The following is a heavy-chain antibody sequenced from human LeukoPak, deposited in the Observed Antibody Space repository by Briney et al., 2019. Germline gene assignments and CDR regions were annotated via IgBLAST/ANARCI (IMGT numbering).Heavy chain of an antibody. V-gene: IGHV1-69*01. D-gene: IGHD3-22*01. J-gene: IGHJ4*02. CDR1: AGTFSSYA. CDR2: FIPIFGTA. CDR3: ARAPYYYDSSGYSSYFDY. Sequence: SVKVSCKASAGTFSSYAISWVRQAPGQGLEWMGGFIPIFGTANYAQKFQGRVTITADESTSTAYMELSSLRSEDTAVYYCARAPYYYDSSGYSSYFDYRGQGTLVTVSS.